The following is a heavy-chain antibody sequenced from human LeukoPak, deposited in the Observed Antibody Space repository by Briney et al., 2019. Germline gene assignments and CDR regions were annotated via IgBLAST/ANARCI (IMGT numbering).Heavy chain of an antibody. D-gene: IGHD6-13*01. CDR2: ISSSSSYI. Sequence: NSGGSLRLSCAASGFTFSSYSMNWVRQAPGKGLEWVSSISSSSSYIYYADSVKGRFTISRDNAKNSLYLQMSSLRAEDTAVYYCAPEGRSWYYFAYWGQGTLVTVAS. CDR1: GFTFSSYS. J-gene: IGHJ4*02. V-gene: IGHV3-21*01. CDR3: APEGRSWYYFAY.